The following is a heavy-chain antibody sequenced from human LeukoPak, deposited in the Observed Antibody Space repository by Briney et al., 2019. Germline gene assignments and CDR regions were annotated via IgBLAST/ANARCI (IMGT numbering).Heavy chain of an antibody. CDR3: ARDRDSSSWYSSDYFDY. J-gene: IGHJ4*02. CDR2: IYTSGST. D-gene: IGHD6-13*01. Sequence: SETLSLTCTVSGGSISSYYWSWIRQPAGKGLEWIGRIYTSGSTNYNPSLKSRVTMSVDTSKNQFSLKLSSVTAADTAVYYCARDRDSSSWYSSDYFDYWGQGTLVTVSS. CDR1: GGSISSYY. V-gene: IGHV4-4*07.